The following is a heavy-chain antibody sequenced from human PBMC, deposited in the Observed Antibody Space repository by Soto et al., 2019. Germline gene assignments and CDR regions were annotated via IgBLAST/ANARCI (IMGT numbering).Heavy chain of an antibody. V-gene: IGHV5-10-1*01. CDR3: ARQPRYYDSSGSNGI. Sequence: GESLKISCKGSGYSFTSYWISWVRQMPGKGLEWMGRIDPSDSYTNYSPSFQGHVTISADKSISTAYLQWSSLKASDTAMYYCARQPRYYDSSGSNGIWGQGTMVTVSS. D-gene: IGHD3-22*01. CDR1: GYSFTSYW. J-gene: IGHJ3*02. CDR2: IDPSDSYT.